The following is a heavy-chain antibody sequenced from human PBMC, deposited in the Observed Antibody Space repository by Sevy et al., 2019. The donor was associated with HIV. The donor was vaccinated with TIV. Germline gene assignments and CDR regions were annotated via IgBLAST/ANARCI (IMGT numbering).Heavy chain of an antibody. CDR1: GFTFRNAW. V-gene: IGHV3-15*01. Sequence: GESLKISCTASGFTFRNAWMTWVRQVPGKGLEWVGRIRNDPDGGTTDYAAPVRGRFTISRDDSKNTLYLQMNSLETEDKAVYYCSTDIVVQSGYSYDFSTFNPDLPHNSGADVWGQGTTVTVSS. J-gene: IGHJ6*02. CDR2: IRNDPDGGTT. CDR3: STDIVVQSGYSYDFSTFNPDLPHNSGADV. D-gene: IGHD5-12*01.